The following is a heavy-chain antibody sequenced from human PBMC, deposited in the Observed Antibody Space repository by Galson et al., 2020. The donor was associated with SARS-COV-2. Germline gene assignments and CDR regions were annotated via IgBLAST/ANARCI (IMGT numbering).Heavy chain of an antibody. D-gene: IGHD2-15*01. Sequence: GESLKISCAASGFTFSDYYMSWIRQAPGKGLEWVSYISSRGRTIYYADSVKGRFTISRDNAQNSLHLQMNSLRAEDTAVYYCARDVYCSGGSCQSYGMDGWGLGTTVTVS. CDR1: GFTFSDYY. V-gene: IGHV3-11*01. CDR2: ISSRGRTI. CDR3: ARDVYCSGGSCQSYGMDG. J-gene: IGHJ6*02.